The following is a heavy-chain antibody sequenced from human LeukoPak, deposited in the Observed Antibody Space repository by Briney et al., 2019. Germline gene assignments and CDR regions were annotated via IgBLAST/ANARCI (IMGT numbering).Heavy chain of an antibody. CDR1: GGPISSGGYY. CDR2: IYYSGST. D-gene: IGHD6-6*01. CDR3: ARGSRLWFDP. J-gene: IGHJ5*02. V-gene: IGHV4-31*03. Sequence: SETLSLTCTVSGGPISSGGYYWSWIRQHPGKGLEWIGYIYYSGSTYYNPSLKSRVTISVDTSKNQFSLKLSSVTAADTAVYYCARGSRLWFDPWGQGTLVTVSS.